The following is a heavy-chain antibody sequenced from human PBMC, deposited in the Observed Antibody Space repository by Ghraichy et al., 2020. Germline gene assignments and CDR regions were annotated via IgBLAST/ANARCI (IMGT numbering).Heavy chain of an antibody. CDR1: GFPLSSNW. V-gene: IGHV3-74*01. CDR2: IDDAGSGT. CDR3: ATVFDF. Sequence: GGSLRLSCVVSGFPLSSNWMRWVRQAPGKGLVWVSRIDDAGSGTSYADSVKGRFTVSRDDTRNTVYLQMNSLRAEDTAVYYCATVFDFWGQGALVTVSS. J-gene: IGHJ4*02.